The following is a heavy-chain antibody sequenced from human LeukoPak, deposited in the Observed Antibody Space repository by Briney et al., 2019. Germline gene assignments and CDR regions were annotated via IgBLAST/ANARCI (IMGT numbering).Heavy chain of an antibody. V-gene: IGHV3-30*04. J-gene: IGHJ4*02. CDR1: GFTFSSYA. Sequence: GGSLRLSCAASGFTFSSYAMHWVRQAPGKGLEWVAVISYDGSNKYYADSVKGRFTISRDNSKNTLYLQMNSLRAEDTAVYYCARQVAATYYFDYWGQGTLVTVSS. CDR3: ARQVAATYYFDY. CDR2: ISYDGSNK. D-gene: IGHD2-15*01.